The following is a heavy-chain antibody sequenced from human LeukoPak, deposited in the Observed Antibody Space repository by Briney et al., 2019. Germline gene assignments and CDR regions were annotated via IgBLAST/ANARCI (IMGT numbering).Heavy chain of an antibody. CDR2: ISASGST. CDR3: ARVTDTRYNYFDP. CDR1: GGSISSYH. J-gene: IGHJ5*02. V-gene: IGHV4-4*07. Sequence: SETLSLTCTVSGGSISSYHWSWIRQPAGKGLEWIGRISASGSTNYNPSLKSRVTMSVDTSKNQLSLKVTSATAADTAVYYCARVTDTRYNYFDPWGQGTLVTVSS. D-gene: IGHD2-21*02.